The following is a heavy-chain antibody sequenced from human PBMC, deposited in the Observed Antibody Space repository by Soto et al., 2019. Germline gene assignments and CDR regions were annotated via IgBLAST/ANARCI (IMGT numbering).Heavy chain of an antibody. CDR3: ARSFGRQQLVPWFDP. CDR1: GFTFSSYD. CDR2: IGTAGDT. V-gene: IGHV3-13*04. D-gene: IGHD6-13*01. J-gene: IGHJ5*02. Sequence: GGSLRLSCAASGFTFSSYDMHWVRQATGKGLEWVSAIGTAGDTYYPGSVKGRFTISRENAKNSLYLQMNSLRAGDTAVYYCARSFGRQQLVPWFDPWGQGTLVTVSS.